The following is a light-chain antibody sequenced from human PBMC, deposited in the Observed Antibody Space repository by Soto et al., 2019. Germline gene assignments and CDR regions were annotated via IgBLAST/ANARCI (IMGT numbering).Light chain of an antibody. J-gene: IGLJ1*01. CDR3: SSYTSTTTLV. Sequence: QSVLTQPASVSGSPGQSITISCTGTSSDLGTYNYVSWYQQHPGKAPKLIIYEVSTRPSGVSNRFSGSKSGTTASLTISGLQAEDEADYYCSSYTSTTTLVFGTGTKLTVL. V-gene: IGLV2-14*01. CDR1: SSDLGTYNY. CDR2: EVS.